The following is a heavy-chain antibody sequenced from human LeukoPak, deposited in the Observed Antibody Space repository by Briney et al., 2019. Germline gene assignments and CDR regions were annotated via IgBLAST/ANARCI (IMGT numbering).Heavy chain of an antibody. CDR1: GYSISSGYY. V-gene: IGHV4-38-2*01. CDR2: IYHSGST. Sequence: SETLSLTCAVSGYSISSGYYWGWIRQPPGKGLEWIGSIYHSGSTYYNPSLKSRVTISVDTSKNQFSLKLSSVTAADTAVYYCARHPRWYFDYWGQGTLVTLSS. CDR3: ARHPRWYFDY. J-gene: IGHJ4*02. D-gene: IGHD2-15*01.